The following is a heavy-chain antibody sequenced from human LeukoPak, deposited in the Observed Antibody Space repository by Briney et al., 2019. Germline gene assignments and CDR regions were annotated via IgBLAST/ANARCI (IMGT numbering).Heavy chain of an antibody. Sequence: GGSLRLSCAASGFTFSSYEINWVRQAPGKGLEWVSYISSSGSTIYYADSVKGRFTISRDNAKNSLYLQMNSLRAEDTAVYYCAELGITMIGGVWGKGTTVTISS. D-gene: IGHD3-10*02. CDR1: GFTFSSYE. V-gene: IGHV3-48*03. J-gene: IGHJ6*04. CDR3: AELGITMIGGV. CDR2: ISSSGSTI.